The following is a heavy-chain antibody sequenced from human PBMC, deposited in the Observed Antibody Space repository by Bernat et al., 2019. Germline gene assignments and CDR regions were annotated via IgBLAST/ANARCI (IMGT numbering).Heavy chain of an antibody. D-gene: IGHD6-13*01. J-gene: IGHJ4*02. CDR2: INSDGSST. CDR1: GFTFSSYW. Sequence: EVQLVESGGGLVQPGGSLRLSCAASGFTFSSYWMHWVRQAPGKGLVWVSRINSDGSSTNYADSVKGRFTISRDNAKNTLYLQMSSLRAEDKAVYYCARGPLRHSSSRYFDYWGQGTLVTVSS. V-gene: IGHV3-74*01. CDR3: ARGPLRHSSSRYFDY.